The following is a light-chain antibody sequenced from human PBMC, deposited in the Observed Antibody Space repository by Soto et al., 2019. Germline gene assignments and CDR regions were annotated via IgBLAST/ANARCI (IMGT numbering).Light chain of an antibody. J-gene: IGLJ3*02. V-gene: IGLV2-8*01. CDR2: EVS. CDR1: SSDVGLYNY. CDR3: GSYAGSSNGV. Sequence: QSALTQPPSASGSPGQSVTISCTGTSSDVGLYNYVSWYQLHPGKAPKLMIYEVSKRPSGVPDRFSGSKSGNTASLTVSGLQAEDEADYYCGSYAGSSNGVFGGGTKLTVL.